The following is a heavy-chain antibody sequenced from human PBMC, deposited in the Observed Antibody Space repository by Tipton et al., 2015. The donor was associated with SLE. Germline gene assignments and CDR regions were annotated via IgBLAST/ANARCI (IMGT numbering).Heavy chain of an antibody. V-gene: IGHV4-39*07. CDR1: GGSISSSSYY. D-gene: IGHD5/OR15-5a*01. CDR3: ARHSVNDFFK. CDR2: IYYSGNT. Sequence: LRLSCTVSGGSISSSSYYWGWIRQPPGKGLEWIGSIYYSGNTYYNPSLKSRVTMSVDTSKNQFSLRLNSVTAADTAAYYCARHSVNDFFKWGQGTLVTVSS. J-gene: IGHJ4*02.